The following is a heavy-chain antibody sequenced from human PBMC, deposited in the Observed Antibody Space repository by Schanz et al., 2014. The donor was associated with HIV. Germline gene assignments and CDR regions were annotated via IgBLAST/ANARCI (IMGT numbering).Heavy chain of an antibody. CDR1: GFTFSNFA. J-gene: IGHJ5*02. CDR2: ISGSGGAT. D-gene: IGHD6-25*01. V-gene: IGHV3-23*01. Sequence: EVQLLESGGGLVQPGGSLRLSCAASGFTFSNFAMSWVRQAPGKGLEWVSAISGSGGATYYADSVKGRFTVSRDNSKNTLFLQMRSLSVDDTAVYYCAKGFSSAAWENWFDPWGQGTLVTVSS. CDR3: AKGFSSAAWENWFDP.